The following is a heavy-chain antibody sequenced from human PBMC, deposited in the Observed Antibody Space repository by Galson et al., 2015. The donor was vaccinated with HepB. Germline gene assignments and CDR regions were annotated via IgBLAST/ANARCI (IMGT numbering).Heavy chain of an antibody. CDR1: GFTFSNYW. J-gene: IGHJ4*02. V-gene: IGHV3-74*01. CDR3: ASGVYSSGWYTL. Sequence: SLRLSCAASGFTFSNYWMHWVRQAPGKGLVWVSRIDTDGSSTAYAESVKGRFTISRDNAKNTLYLQMNTLRAEDTAVYYCASGVYSSGWYTLWGQGTLVTVSS. D-gene: IGHD6-19*01. CDR2: IDTDGSST.